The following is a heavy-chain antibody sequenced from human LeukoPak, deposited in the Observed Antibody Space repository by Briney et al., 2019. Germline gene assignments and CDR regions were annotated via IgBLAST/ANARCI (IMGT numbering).Heavy chain of an antibody. CDR2: VHLSGAT. CDR1: GGSITTTNW. D-gene: IGHD1-26*01. CDR3: TRESGAFSPFGF. J-gene: IGHJ4*02. V-gene: IGHV4-4*03. Sequence: PGTLSLTCAVSGGSITTTNWWSWVRQPPGKGLEWIGEVHLSGATNYNPSLESRVSMSIDKSKNHLSLEVTSVTAADTAIYYCTRESGAFSPFGFWGQGTLLTVSS.